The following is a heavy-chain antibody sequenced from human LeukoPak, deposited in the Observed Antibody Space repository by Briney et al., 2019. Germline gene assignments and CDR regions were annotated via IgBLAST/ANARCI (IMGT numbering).Heavy chain of an antibody. J-gene: IGHJ4*02. V-gene: IGHV3-23*01. CDR3: ARHNSGNLQPFDY. Sequence: GGSLRPSCAASGFTFTRHAMSWARQAPGKGLEWVSGISGPGGNTHYADSVKGRFTISRDNSKNVVYLQMNSLRAEDTAVYLCARHNSGNLQPFDYWGQGTLVTVSS. D-gene: IGHD4-23*01. CDR2: ISGPGGNT. CDR1: GFTFTRHA.